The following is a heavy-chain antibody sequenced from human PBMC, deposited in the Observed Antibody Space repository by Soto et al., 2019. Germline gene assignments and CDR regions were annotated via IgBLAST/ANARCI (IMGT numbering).Heavy chain of an antibody. V-gene: IGHV1-18*01. D-gene: IGHD3-10*01. CDR3: ARAEVRGVADY. CDR2: ISAYNGNT. J-gene: IGHJ4*02. Sequence: ASVTVSCQASGYTFTSYGISWVRQAPGQGLEWMGWISAYNGNTNYAQKLQGRVTMTTDTSTSTAYMELRSLRSDDTAVYYCARAEVRGVADYWGQGTLVTVSS. CDR1: GYTFTSYG.